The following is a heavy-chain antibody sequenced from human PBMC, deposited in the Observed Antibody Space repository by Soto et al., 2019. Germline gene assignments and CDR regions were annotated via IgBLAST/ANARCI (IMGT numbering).Heavy chain of an antibody. CDR1: GGSITSSNW. CDR2: SYQSGST. CDR3: ARAAGLLSYYDEVDV. Sequence: QVLLQESGPGLVKPSGTLSLTCAVSGGSITSSNWWSWVRQSPGKGLEWIGESYQSGSTNYNPTLKGRVTISVDKAKNQFSLKMRSVTAADTAVYYFARAAGLLSYYDEVDVWGKEITVTVSS. V-gene: IGHV4-4*02. D-gene: IGHD6-19*01. J-gene: IGHJ6*03.